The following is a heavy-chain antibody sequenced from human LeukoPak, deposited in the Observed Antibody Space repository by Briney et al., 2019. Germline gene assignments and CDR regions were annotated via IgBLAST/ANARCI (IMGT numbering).Heavy chain of an antibody. Sequence: SVKVSCKASGGTFSSYAISWVRPAPGQGLEWMGGIIPIFGTANYAQKFQGRVTITADESTSTAYMELSSLRSEDTAVYYCARDRGGYCSSTSCPRSFDPWGQGTLVTVSS. J-gene: IGHJ5*02. CDR1: GGTFSSYA. V-gene: IGHV1-69*13. CDR2: IIPIFGTA. CDR3: ARDRGGYCSSTSCPRSFDP. D-gene: IGHD2-2*01.